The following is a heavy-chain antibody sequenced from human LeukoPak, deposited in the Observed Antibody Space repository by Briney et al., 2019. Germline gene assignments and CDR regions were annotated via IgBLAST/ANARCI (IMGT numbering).Heavy chain of an antibody. Sequence: GGSLRLSCAASGLTFKKFAMSWVRQAPGQGLQWLSGISASGVSTYYAESVKGRFTVSRDNSKNTLFLQMNSLRAEDTAVYYCARDRRGVGYRPQYYYYYYMDVWGKGTTVTVSS. D-gene: IGHD5-24*01. CDR3: ARDRRGVGYRPQYYYYYYMDV. V-gene: IGHV3-23*01. J-gene: IGHJ6*03. CDR2: ISASGVST. CDR1: GLTFKKFA.